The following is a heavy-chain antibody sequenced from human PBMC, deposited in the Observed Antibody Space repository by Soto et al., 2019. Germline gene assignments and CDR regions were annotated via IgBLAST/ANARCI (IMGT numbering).Heavy chain of an antibody. Sequence: GGSLRLSCAASGFTFSSYAMSWVRQAPGKGLEWVSAISGSGGSTYYADSVKGRFTISRDNSKNTLYLQMNSLRAEDTAVYYCAKGRIAAAGTSTFGSGGQGTLLTVAS. CDR3: AKGRIAAAGTSTFGS. D-gene: IGHD6-13*01. CDR1: GFTFSSYA. V-gene: IGHV3-23*01. J-gene: IGHJ4*02. CDR2: ISGSGGST.